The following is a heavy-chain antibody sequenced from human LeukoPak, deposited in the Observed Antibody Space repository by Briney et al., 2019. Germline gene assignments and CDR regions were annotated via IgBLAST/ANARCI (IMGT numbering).Heavy chain of an antibody. D-gene: IGHD7-27*01. Sequence: SETLSLTCTVSGGSISSGSDYWSWIRQPAGKGLEWIGRIYTSGSTNYNPSLKSRVTISVDTSKNQFSLKLSSVTAADTAVYYCASRKLGNDYWGQGTLVTVSS. V-gene: IGHV4-61*02. CDR1: GGSISSGSDY. CDR2: IYTSGST. CDR3: ASRKLGNDY. J-gene: IGHJ4*02.